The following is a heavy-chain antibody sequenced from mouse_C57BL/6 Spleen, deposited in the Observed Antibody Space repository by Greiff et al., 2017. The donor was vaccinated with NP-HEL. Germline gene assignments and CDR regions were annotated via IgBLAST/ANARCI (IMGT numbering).Heavy chain of an antibody. CDR1: GYTFTSYG. J-gene: IGHJ4*01. CDR3: ARRGWGNYEGDAMDY. Sequence: QVQLQQSGAELARPGASVKLSCKASGYTFTSYGISWVKQRTGQGLEWIGEIYPRSGNTYYNEKFKGKATLTADKSSSTAYMELRSLTSEDSAVYFCARRGWGNYEGDAMDYWGQGTSVTVSS. CDR2: IYPRSGNT. V-gene: IGHV1-81*01. D-gene: IGHD2-1*01.